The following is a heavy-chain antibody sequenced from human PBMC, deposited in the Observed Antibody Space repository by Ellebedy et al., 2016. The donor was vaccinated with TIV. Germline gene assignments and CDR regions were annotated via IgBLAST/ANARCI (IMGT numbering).Heavy chain of an antibody. Sequence: ASVKVSCKASGYTFTSYGISWVRQAPGQGLEWMGWISAYNGDTNYAQKFQGRVTMTTVTVTTTAYMELRSLTSNDTAVYYCARVFYEKFDPWGQGTLVTVSS. V-gene: IGHV1-18*01. CDR3: ARVFYEKFDP. D-gene: IGHD2/OR15-2a*01. CDR1: GYTFTSYG. CDR2: ISAYNGDT. J-gene: IGHJ5*02.